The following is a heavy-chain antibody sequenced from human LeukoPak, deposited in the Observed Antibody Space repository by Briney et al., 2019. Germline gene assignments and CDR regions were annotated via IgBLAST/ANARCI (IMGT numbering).Heavy chain of an antibody. Sequence: GGSLRLSCAASGFTFNHYVMSWVRQTPGKGLEWVSSLSGGADRTYYADSVKGRFTISRDNSKNTLYLQMNSLRAEDAAVYYCAKDRLQVETAQFVDWGQGTLVTVSS. CDR3: AKDRLQVETAQFVD. CDR1: GFTFNHYV. CDR2: LSGGADRT. D-gene: IGHD5-12*01. V-gene: IGHV3-23*01. J-gene: IGHJ4*02.